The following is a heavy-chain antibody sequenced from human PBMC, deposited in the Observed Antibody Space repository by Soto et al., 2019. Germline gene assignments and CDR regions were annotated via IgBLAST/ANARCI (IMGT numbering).Heavy chain of an antibody. D-gene: IGHD6-19*01. V-gene: IGHV1-69*13. CDR3: ARGSHSPGIAVAGYYY. Sequence: SVKVSCKASGVPFSSYAISWVRQAPGQGLEWMGGIIPIFGTANYAQKFQGRVTITADESTSTAYMELSSLTSEDTAMYYCARGSHSPGIAVAGYYYWGQGTLVTVSS. CDR1: GVPFSSYA. CDR2: IIPIFGTA. J-gene: IGHJ4*02.